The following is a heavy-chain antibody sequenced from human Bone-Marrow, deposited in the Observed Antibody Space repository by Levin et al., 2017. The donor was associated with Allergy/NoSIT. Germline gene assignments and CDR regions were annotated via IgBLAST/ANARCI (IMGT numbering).Heavy chain of an antibody. CDR1: GYTLTANY. D-gene: IGHD4-17*01. J-gene: IGHJ4*02. V-gene: IGHV1-2*02. CDR2: VDPNSGDT. Sequence: ASVKVSCMASGYTLTANYMHWVRQAPGQGLEWMAWVDPNSGDTYYAQKFQGRVTVTRDTSINTAYMEVTRVASDDTAMYYCATDFPTGTSAFGYWGQGTLVTVSS. CDR3: ATDFPTGTSAFGY.